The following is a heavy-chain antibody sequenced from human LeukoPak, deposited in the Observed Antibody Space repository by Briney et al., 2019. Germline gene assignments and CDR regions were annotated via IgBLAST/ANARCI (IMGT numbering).Heavy chain of an antibody. CDR1: GFTFSSYG. D-gene: IGHD3-10*01. CDR3: TRDRGSTTMLRGVNHY. V-gene: IGHV3-30*03. CDR2: ISYDGSNK. J-gene: IGHJ4*02. Sequence: GRSLRLSCAASGFTFSSYGMHWVRQAPGKGLEWVAVISYDGSNKYYADSVKGRFTISRDNTRNSLSLQINDLRVEDTAVYYCTRDRGSTTMLRGVNHYWGQGTLVTVSS.